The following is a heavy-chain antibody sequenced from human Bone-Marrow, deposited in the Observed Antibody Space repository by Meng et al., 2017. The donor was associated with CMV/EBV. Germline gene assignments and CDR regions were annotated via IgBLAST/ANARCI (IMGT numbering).Heavy chain of an antibody. J-gene: IGHJ4*02. V-gene: IGHV4-34*01. D-gene: IGHD3-3*01. CDR3: ARSPFRSGYHYYFDD. Sequence: SETLSLICAVYGGSFSNHYWSWIRQPPGKVLEWIGEINHSGSTNYNPSLKSRVTISVETSKNQFSLKLSSVTAADTAVYYCARSPFRSGYHYYFDDWGQGTLVTVSS. CDR2: INHSGST. CDR1: GGSFSNHY.